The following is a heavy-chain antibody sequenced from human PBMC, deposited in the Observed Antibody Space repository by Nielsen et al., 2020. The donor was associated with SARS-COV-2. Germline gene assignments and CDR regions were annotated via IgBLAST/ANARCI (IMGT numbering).Heavy chain of an antibody. Sequence: GESLKISCAASGFTFDDYAMHWVRQAPGKGLEWVSLISWDGGSTYYADSVKGRFTISRDNSKNSLYLQMNSLRAEDTALYYCAKDIEPGHYYIDVWGKGTTVTVSS. J-gene: IGHJ6*03. V-gene: IGHV3-43D*03. CDR2: ISWDGGST. CDR3: AKDIEPGHYYIDV. CDR1: GFTFDDYA.